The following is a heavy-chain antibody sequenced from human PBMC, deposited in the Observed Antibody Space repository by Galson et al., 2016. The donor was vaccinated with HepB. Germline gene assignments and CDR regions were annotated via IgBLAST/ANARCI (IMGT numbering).Heavy chain of an antibody. CDR3: ARFDCSGGSCYVDY. CDR2: IYHSGST. CDR1: GGSINSTTW. D-gene: IGHD2-15*01. J-gene: IGHJ4*02. Sequence: SETLSLTCVVSGGSINSTTWWSWVRQPPGKGLEWIGKIYHSGSTNCNPSLKSRVTISVDKSKKHFSLKLTSVTAADTAVYYCARFDCSGGSCYVDYWGQGTLVTVSS. V-gene: IGHV4-4*02.